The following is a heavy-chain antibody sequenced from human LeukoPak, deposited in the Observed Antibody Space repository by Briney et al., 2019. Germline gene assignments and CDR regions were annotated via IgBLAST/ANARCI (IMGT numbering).Heavy chain of an antibody. CDR2: ISYDGSNK. D-gene: IGHD6-19*01. J-gene: IGHJ4*02. Sequence: GGSLRLSCAASRFTFSGYAMHWVRQAPGKGLEWVAVISYDGSNKYYADSMKGQFTISRDNAKNSLYLQMNSLRAEDTAVYYCARGRGLGELAVASFDSWGQGILVTVSS. CDR3: ARGRGLGELAVASFDS. V-gene: IGHV3-30*04. CDR1: RFTFSGYA.